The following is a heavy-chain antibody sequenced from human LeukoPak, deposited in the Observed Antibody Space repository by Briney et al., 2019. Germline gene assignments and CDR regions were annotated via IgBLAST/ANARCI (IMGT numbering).Heavy chain of an antibody. CDR1: GGTFSSYA. V-gene: IGHV1-69*01. D-gene: IGHD2-2*01. CDR3: ARAGYQLPPYYYYYMDV. J-gene: IGHJ6*03. Sequence: SVKVSCKASGGTFSSYAISWVRQAPGQGLEWMGGIIPIFGTANYAQKFQGRVTITADESTSTAYMELSSLRSEDTAVYYCARAGYQLPPYYYYYMDVWGKGTTVTVSS. CDR2: IIPIFGTA.